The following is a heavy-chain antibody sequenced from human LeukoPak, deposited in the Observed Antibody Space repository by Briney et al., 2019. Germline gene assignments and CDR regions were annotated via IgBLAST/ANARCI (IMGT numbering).Heavy chain of an antibody. CDR3: ARVREDTSGWSFDY. Sequence: GGSLRLSCAASGFTFSSYGMHWVRQAPGKGLEWVAVIWYDGSNKYYADSVKGRFTISRDNAKNSLYLQMNSLRAEDTAVYYCARVREDTSGWSFDYWGQGTLVTVSS. V-gene: IGHV3-33*01. CDR2: IWYDGSNK. J-gene: IGHJ4*02. D-gene: IGHD6-19*01. CDR1: GFTFSSYG.